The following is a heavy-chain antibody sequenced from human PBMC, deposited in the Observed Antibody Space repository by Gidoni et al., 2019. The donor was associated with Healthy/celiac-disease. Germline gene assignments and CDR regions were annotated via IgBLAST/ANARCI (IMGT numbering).Heavy chain of an antibody. CDR3: ARGVITFGGVVPFHAFDI. J-gene: IGHJ3*02. D-gene: IGHD3-16*01. Sequence: EVQLVESGGGLVKPGGSLRLSCAASGFTFSRYSMNGCRQAQGKGREWVSSISSSSSYIYYADSVKGRFTISRDNAKNSLYLQMNSLRAEDTAVYYCARGVITFGGVVPFHAFDIWGQGTMVTVSS. V-gene: IGHV3-21*01. CDR2: ISSSSSYI. CDR1: GFTFSRYS.